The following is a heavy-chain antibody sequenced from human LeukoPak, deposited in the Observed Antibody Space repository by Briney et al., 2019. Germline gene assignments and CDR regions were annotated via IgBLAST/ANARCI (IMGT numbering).Heavy chain of an antibody. J-gene: IGHJ6*03. V-gene: IGHV4-4*02. CDR2: IYQSGST. D-gene: IGHD3-22*01. Sequence: PSETLSLTCAVSGGSISSSNWWSWVRQPPGKGLEWIGEIYQSGSTNYNPSLKSRVTMSVDKSKNQFSLKLSSVTAADTAVYYCARGYDSSGYYRYYYMDVWGKGTTVTVS. CDR1: GGSISSSNW. CDR3: ARGYDSSGYYRYYYMDV.